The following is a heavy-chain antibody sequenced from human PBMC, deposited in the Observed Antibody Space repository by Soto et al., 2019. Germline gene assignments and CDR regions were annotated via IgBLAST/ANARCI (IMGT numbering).Heavy chain of an antibody. CDR2: IYHTGST. D-gene: IGHD3-9*01. CDR1: GGSISTVGHY. CDR3: ARATGTLRSRNCDY. J-gene: IGHJ4*02. V-gene: IGHV4-31*03. Sequence: SETLSLTCSVSGGSISTVGHYWTWIRQPPGKGLEWIGSIYHTGSTYYSKSLRSRLTISIDTSKSQFSLRLSSVTAADTAVYYCARATGTLRSRNCDYWGQGSPVTVSS.